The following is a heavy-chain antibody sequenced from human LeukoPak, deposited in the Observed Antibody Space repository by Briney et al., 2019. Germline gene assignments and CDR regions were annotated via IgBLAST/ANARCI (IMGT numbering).Heavy chain of an antibody. Sequence: ASVKVSCKASGYTFTGYYMHWVRQAPGQGLEWMGWINPNSGGTNYAQKFQGRVTMTRDTSISTAYMELSRLRSDDTAVYYCASLVDTVSDYYYYYGMDVWGQGTTVTVPS. J-gene: IGHJ6*02. CDR1: GYTFTGYY. D-gene: IGHD5-18*01. CDR3: ASLVDTVSDYYYYYGMDV. CDR2: INPNSGGT. V-gene: IGHV1-2*02.